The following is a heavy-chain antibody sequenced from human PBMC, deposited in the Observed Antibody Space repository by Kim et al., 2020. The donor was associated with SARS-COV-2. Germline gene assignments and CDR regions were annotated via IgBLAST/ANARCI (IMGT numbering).Heavy chain of an antibody. CDR3: AKDRYSSSWNRWRPNPDAFDI. D-gene: IGHD6-13*01. CDR1: GFTFSSYA. Sequence: GGSLRLSCAASGFTFSSYAMSWVRQAPGKGLEWVSAISGSGGSTYYADSVKGRFTISRDNSKNTLYLQMNSLRAEDTAVYYCAKDRYSSSWNRWRPNPDAFDIWGQGTLVTVSS. J-gene: IGHJ3*02. CDR2: ISGSGGST. V-gene: IGHV3-23*01.